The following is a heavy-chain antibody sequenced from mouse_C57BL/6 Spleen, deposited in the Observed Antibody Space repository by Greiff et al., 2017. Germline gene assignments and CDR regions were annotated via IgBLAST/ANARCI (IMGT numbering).Heavy chain of an antibody. CDR3: ARKPDYGSSYWYFDV. Sequence: QVQLQQPGAELVKPGASVKLSCKASGYTFTSYWMQWVKQRPGQGLEWIGEIDPSDSYTNYNQKFKGKATLTVDTSSSTAYMQLSSLTSEDSAVYYCARKPDYGSSYWYFDVWGTGTTVTVSS. V-gene: IGHV1-50*01. CDR1: GYTFTSYW. J-gene: IGHJ1*03. CDR2: IDPSDSYT. D-gene: IGHD1-1*01.